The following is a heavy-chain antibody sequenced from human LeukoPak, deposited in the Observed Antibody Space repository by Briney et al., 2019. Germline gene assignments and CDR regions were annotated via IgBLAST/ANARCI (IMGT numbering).Heavy chain of an antibody. Sequence: GGSLRLSCAASGFTFSSYAMSWVRQAPGKGLTWVTGITGNGVTTYYADSVKGRFTISRDNSKNTLYLQMNSLRAEDTAVYYCAKDFEWSFDYWGQGTLVTVSS. CDR1: GFTFSSYA. J-gene: IGHJ4*02. V-gene: IGHV3-23*01. CDR3: AKDFEWSFDY. CDR2: ITGNGVTT. D-gene: IGHD3-3*01.